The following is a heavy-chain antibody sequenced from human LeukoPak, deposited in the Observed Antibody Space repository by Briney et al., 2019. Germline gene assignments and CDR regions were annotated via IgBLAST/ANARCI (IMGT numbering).Heavy chain of an antibody. CDR3: ARGIKAWGTRGSYFDC. D-gene: IGHD3-16*01. J-gene: IGHJ4*02. CDR1: GGSISSYY. V-gene: IGHV4-59*01. CDR2: IYYSGST. Sequence: PSETLSLTCTVSGGSISSYYWSWIRQPPGKGLEWIGYIYYSGSTNYNPSLKRRVTISVDTSKNQFSLKLSSVTAADTAVYYCARGIKAWGTRGSYFDCWGQGTLVTVSS.